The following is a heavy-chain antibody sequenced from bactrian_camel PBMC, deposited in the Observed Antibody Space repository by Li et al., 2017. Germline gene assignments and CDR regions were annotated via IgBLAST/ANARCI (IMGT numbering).Heavy chain of an antibody. V-gene: IGHV3S40*01. CDR1: GFTFGSVA. Sequence: VQLVESGGGLVSPGESLRLSCAASGFTFGSVAMSWVRRAPGKGLEWVSQINRGGGSTYYVDSVKGRFTISQDNDKNTMYLEMNSLKPGDSAMYYCAAGAFSNVALGHPLESSGYRYWGQGTQVTVS. CDR2: INRGGGST. D-gene: IGHD2*01. CDR3: AAGAFSNVALGHPLESSGYRY. J-gene: IGHJ4*01.